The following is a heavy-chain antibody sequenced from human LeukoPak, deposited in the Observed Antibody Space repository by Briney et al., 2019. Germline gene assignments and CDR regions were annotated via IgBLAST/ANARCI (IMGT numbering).Heavy chain of an antibody. J-gene: IGHJ6*03. CDR1: GFTVSSNY. CDR2: INHSGST. Sequence: PGGSLRLSCAASGFTVSSNYMSWVRQAPGKGLEWIGEINHSGSTNYNPSLKSRVTISVDTSKNQFSLKLSSVTAADTAVYYCARRPGGLLDIVVVPAASYYYYMDVWGKGTTVTVSS. D-gene: IGHD2-2*01. CDR3: ARRPGGLLDIVVVPAASYYYYMDV. V-gene: IGHV4-34*01.